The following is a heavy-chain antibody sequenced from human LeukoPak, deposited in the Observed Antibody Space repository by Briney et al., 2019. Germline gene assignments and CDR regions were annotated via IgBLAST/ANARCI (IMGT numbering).Heavy chain of an antibody. Sequence: PGRSLRLSCAASGFTFDDYAMHWVRQAPGKGLEGVAGISWDRGSKDYADSVKGRFTISRDTAKNSLYLQMNSLRAEDTAFYYCVKVGRGGDYSFDYWGQGIPVTVSS. CDR3: VKVGRGGDYSFDY. CDR2: ISWDRGSK. D-gene: IGHD3-10*01. J-gene: IGHJ4*02. V-gene: IGHV3-9*01. CDR1: GFTFDDYA.